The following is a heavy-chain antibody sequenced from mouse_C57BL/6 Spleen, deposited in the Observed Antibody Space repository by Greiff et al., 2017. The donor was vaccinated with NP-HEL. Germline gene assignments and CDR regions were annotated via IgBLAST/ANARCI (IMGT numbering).Heavy chain of an antibody. CDR1: GFTFSDYY. CDR3: ARDWGDYDEGFAY. CDR2: INYDGSST. D-gene: IGHD2-4*01. J-gene: IGHJ3*01. V-gene: IGHV5-16*01. Sequence: DVKLVESEGGLVQPGSSMKLSCTASGFTFSDYYMAWVRQVPEKGLEWVSNINYDGSSTYYLDSLKSRFIISRDNAKNILYLQMSSLKSEDTATYYCARDWGDYDEGFAYWGQGTLVTVSA.